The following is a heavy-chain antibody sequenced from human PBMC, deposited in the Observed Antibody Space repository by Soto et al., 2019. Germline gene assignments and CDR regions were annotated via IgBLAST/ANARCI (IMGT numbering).Heavy chain of an antibody. J-gene: IGHJ2*01. CDR1: GFTFSSYG. CDR2: IWYDGSNK. CDR3: ARDPTYSTHPNWYFDL. D-gene: IGHD6-13*01. Sequence: QVQLVESGGGVVQPGRSLRLSCAASGFTFSSYGMHWVRQAPGKGLEWVAVIWYDGSNKYYADSVKGRFTISRDNSKNTLYLQMNSLRAEDTAVYYCARDPTYSTHPNWYFDLWGRGTLVTVSS. V-gene: IGHV3-33*01.